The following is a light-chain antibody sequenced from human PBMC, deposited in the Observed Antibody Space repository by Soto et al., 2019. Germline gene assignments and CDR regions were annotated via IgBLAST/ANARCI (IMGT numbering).Light chain of an antibody. CDR3: SSYAGSNNFDGG. Sequence: QSALTQPPSASGSPGQSVTISCTGTSSDVGGYNYVSWYQQHPGKAPKLMIYEVSKRPSGVPDRFSGSKSGNTASLTVSGLQAEDEADYYCSSYAGSNNFDGGFGTGTKLTVL. J-gene: IGLJ1*01. CDR2: EVS. CDR1: SSDVGGYNY. V-gene: IGLV2-8*01.